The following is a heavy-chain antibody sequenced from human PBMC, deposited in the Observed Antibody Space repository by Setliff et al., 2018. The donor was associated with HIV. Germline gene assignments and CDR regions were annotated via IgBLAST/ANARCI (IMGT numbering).Heavy chain of an antibody. J-gene: IGHJ3*02. Sequence: PGGSLRLSCAASGFTFISYAMSWIRQPPGKGLEWIGEINHRGSTNHRGSTNYNPSLKSRVTLSVDTSKNQFSLNLSSVTAADTAVYYCARGGYSSGWYGTFDIWGQGTMVTVSS. V-gene: IGHV4-34*01. CDR3: ARGGYSSGWYGTFDI. D-gene: IGHD6-19*01. CDR1: GFTFISYA. CDR2: INHRGSTNHRGST.